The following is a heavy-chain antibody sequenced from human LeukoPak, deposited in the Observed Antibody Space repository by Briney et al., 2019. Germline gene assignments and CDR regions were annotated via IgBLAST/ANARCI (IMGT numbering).Heavy chain of an antibody. CDR1: GFTFSSYE. D-gene: IGHD3-10*01. CDR3: ARVSYYYGSGSYRPTAVYYFDY. V-gene: IGHV3-74*01. J-gene: IGHJ4*02. Sequence: SGGSLRLSCAASGFTFSSYEMNWVRQAPGKGLVWVSRINSDGSSTSYADSVKGRFTISRDNAKNTLYLQMNSLRAEDTAVYYCARVSYYYGSGSYRPTAVYYFDYWGQGTLVTVSS. CDR2: INSDGSST.